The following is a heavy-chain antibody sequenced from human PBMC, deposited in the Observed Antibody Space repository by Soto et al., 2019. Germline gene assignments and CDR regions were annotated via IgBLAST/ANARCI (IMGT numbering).Heavy chain of an antibody. V-gene: IGHV1-69*12. Sequence: QVQLVQSGAEVKKPGSSVKVSCKASGGTFSSYAISWVRQAPGQGLEWMGGIIPIFGTANYAQKFQGRVTITADESTSTAYMELSSLRSEDTAVYYCARGGGLEVVVTVEGAHWFAPWGKGTLVTVSS. CDR2: IIPIFGTA. J-gene: IGHJ5*02. CDR3: ARGGGLEVVVTVEGAHWFAP. D-gene: IGHD2-21*02. CDR1: GGTFSSYA.